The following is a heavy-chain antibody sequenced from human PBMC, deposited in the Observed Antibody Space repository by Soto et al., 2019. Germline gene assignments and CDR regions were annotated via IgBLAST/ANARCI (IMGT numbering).Heavy chain of an antibody. CDR2: IYYSGST. Sequence: QLQLQESGPGLVKPSETLSLTCTVSGGSIRSSSYYWGWIRQPPGKGLEWIGSIYYSGSTYFNPSLKSPVTTAVDTSMNQFGLKLSSVTAADTAVYYCSRLDFRGEAGAGFQHWGQATLVTVTS. D-gene: IGHD6-13*01. J-gene: IGHJ1*01. CDR1: GGSIRSSSYY. V-gene: IGHV4-39*01. CDR3: SRLDFRGEAGAGFQH.